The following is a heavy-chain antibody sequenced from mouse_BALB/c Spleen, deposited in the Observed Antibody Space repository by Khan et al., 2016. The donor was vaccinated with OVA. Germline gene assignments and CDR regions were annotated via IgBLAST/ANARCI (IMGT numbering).Heavy chain of an antibody. CDR1: GYSITTNYA. V-gene: IGHV3-2*02. Sequence: EVELVESGPGLVKPSQSLSLTCTVTGYSITTNYAWDWIRQFPGNKLEWMGYISYSGSTSYNPSLKSRISITRDTHKHQFFLKLNSVTTEDTATYYGARKNYYGYAVDYWGQGSSVTVSS. D-gene: IGHD1-1*01. CDR3: ARKNYYGYAVDY. J-gene: IGHJ4*01. CDR2: ISYSGST.